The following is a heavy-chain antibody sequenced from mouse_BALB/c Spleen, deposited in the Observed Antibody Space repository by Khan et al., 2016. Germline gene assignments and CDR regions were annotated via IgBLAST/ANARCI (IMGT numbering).Heavy chain of an antibody. V-gene: IGHV1-4*01. CDR3: ARERTLVANFDY. D-gene: IGHD1-1*01. CDR1: GYTFTSYT. CDR2: IVPSSDYT. Sequence: QVQLQQSGAELARPGASVKMSCKASGYTFTSYTIQWVKQRPGQGLEWIGYIVPSSDYTNYNQKFKDKATLTADRSSTTAYMQLISLTSEDSAVXHCARERTLVANFDYWGQGTTLTVSS. J-gene: IGHJ2*01.